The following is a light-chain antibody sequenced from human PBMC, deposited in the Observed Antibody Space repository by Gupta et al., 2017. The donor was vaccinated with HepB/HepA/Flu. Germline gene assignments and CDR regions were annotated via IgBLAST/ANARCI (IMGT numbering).Light chain of an antibody. V-gene: IGKV1-39*01. J-gene: IGKJ4*01. Sequence: IKMTQSPSSLSASVGDRVTITCRASQSISSYLNWYQQKPGKAPKLLIYAASSLKSGVPSRFSGSGSGTDFTLTISRQQPEDFATYYCQHSNSTPFTFGRGTXVDIK. CDR2: AAS. CDR3: QHSNSTPFT. CDR1: QSISSY.